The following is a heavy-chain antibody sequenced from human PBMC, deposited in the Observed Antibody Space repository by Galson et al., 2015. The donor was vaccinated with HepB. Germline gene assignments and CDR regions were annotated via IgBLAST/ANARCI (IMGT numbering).Heavy chain of an antibody. CDR3: ARAHGATTSYYYYGMDV. D-gene: IGHD1-26*01. CDR2: INSDGSST. CDR1: GFTFSSYW. Sequence: SLRLSCAASGFTFSSYWMHWVRQAPGKGLVWVSRINSDGSSTSYADSVKGRFTISRDNAKNTLYLQMNSLRAEDTAVYYCARAHGATTSYYYYGMDVWGQGTTVTVSS. J-gene: IGHJ6*02. V-gene: IGHV3-74*01.